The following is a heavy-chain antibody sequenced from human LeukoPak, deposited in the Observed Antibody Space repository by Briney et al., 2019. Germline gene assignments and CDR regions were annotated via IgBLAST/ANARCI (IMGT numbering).Heavy chain of an antibody. CDR3: VSFYETY. CDR1: GFTFSNYG. V-gene: IGHV3-23*01. J-gene: IGHJ4*02. CDR2: ISGTGGTT. Sequence: GGSLRLSCAASGFTFSNYGMNWVRQAPGKGLEWVSRISGTGGTTFYADSVKGRFTISRDNSKNTLYLQMNSLRAEDTAVYYCVSFYETYWGRGTLVTVSS. D-gene: IGHD2/OR15-2a*01.